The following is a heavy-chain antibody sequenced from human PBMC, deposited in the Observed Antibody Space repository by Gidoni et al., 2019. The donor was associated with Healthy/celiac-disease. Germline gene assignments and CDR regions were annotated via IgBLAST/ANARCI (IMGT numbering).Heavy chain of an antibody. CDR3: AKDRAWGFLEHGFDY. Sequence: QVQLVESGGGVVQPGRSLRLSCAASGSTFSSYGMHWVRQAPGKGLEWVAVISYDGSNKYYADSVKGRFTISRDNSKNTLYLQMNSLRAEDTAVYYCAKDRAWGFLEHGFDYWGQGTLVTVSS. CDR2: ISYDGSNK. D-gene: IGHD3-3*01. CDR1: GSTFSSYG. J-gene: IGHJ4*02. V-gene: IGHV3-30*18.